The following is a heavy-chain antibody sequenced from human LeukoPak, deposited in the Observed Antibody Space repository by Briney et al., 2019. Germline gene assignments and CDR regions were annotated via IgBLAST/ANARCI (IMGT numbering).Heavy chain of an antibody. CDR2: INTNTGNP. CDR3: ARDQDFWSGYYLNYGMDV. Sequence: GASVTVSCKASGYTFTTYPVNWVRQAPGQGLEWMGWINTNTGNPTYAQGFTGRFVFSLDTSVNTAYLQISTLKAEDTAVYYCARDQDFWSGYYLNYGMDVWGQGTTVTVSS. CDR1: GYTFTTYP. D-gene: IGHD3-3*01. J-gene: IGHJ6*02. V-gene: IGHV7-4-1*02.